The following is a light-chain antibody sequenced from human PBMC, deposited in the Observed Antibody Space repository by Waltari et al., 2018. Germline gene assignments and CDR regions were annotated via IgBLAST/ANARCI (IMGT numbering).Light chain of an antibody. CDR3: SSYAGSNNWV. Sequence: QSALTQPPSASGSPGQSVTISCTGTSSDVGGHNYVPWYQQHPGQAPKVMVHEVNKRPSGVPDRFSGSKSGHTASLTVSGLQAEDEADYYCSSYAGSNNWVFGGGTKLTVL. CDR1: SSDVGGHNY. J-gene: IGLJ3*02. CDR2: EVN. V-gene: IGLV2-8*01.